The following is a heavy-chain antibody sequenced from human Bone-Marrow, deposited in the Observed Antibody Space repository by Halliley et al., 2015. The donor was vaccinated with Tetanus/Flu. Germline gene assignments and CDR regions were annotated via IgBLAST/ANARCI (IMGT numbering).Heavy chain of an antibody. Sequence: LEFVVNIKEDGRGKFYSVSVRGLFFLSRDNAKKPLSLQMNSLRAEDTAIYYCVRDPGYSAFDIWGQGTSVTVSS. V-gene: IGHV3-7*04. D-gene: IGHD5-12*01. J-gene: IGHJ3*02. CDR2: IKEDGRGK. CDR3: VRDPGYSAFDI.